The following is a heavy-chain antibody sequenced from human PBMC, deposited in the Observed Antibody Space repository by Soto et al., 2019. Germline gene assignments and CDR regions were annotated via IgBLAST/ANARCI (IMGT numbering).Heavy chain of an antibody. V-gene: IGHV3-21*01. CDR2: ISSSSSYT. Sequence: GGSLRLSCAASGFTFSSYSMNWVRQAPGKGLEWVSSISSSSSYTYYADSVKGRFTISRDNAKNSLYLQMNSLRAEDTAVYYCARDIARIAARRGGWFDPWGQGTLVTVSS. J-gene: IGHJ5*02. CDR1: GFTFSSYS. D-gene: IGHD6-6*01. CDR3: ARDIARIAARRGGWFDP.